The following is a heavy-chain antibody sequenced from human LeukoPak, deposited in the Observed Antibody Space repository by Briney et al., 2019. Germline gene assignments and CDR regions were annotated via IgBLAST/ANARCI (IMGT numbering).Heavy chain of an antibody. CDR2: IKQDGSER. D-gene: IGHD5-24*01. V-gene: IGHV3-7*01. CDR3: AKDRAVFDY. Sequence: GGSLRLSCRASGFAYSSYWMTWVRQAPGKGLEWVATIKQDGSERDYVDSVKGRFTISRDNAKNSLYLQMNSLRVEDTAVYYCAKDRAVFDYWGQGTLVTVSS. CDR1: GFAYSSYW. J-gene: IGHJ4*02.